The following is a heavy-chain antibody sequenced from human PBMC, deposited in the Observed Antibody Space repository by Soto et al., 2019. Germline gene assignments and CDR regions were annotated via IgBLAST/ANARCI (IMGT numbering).Heavy chain of an antibody. Sequence: GGSLRLSCAASGFTFSSYSMNWVRQAPGKGLGWVSSISSSSSYIYYADSVKGRFTISRDNAKNSLYLQMNSLRAEDTAVYYCARDVTFWSGPREHYYGMDVWGQGTTVTVSS. J-gene: IGHJ6*02. D-gene: IGHD3-3*01. CDR3: ARDVTFWSGPREHYYGMDV. V-gene: IGHV3-21*01. CDR1: GFTFSSYS. CDR2: ISSSSSYI.